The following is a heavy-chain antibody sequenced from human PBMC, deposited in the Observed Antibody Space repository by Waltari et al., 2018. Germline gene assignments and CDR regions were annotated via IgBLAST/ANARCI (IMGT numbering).Heavy chain of an antibody. V-gene: IGHV3-21*02. CDR2: ISSTSDYL. CDR1: GFTFRDYS. CDR3: TRQDDEALDF. Sequence: EVQLMESGGGLVKPGGSLRLSCVASGFTFRDYSMVWVRQAPGKGLDWVSSISSTSDYLYYPDSVRGRFTSSRDNLRKSLYLQMNSLTAEDTAMYYCTRQDDEALDFWGQGTMVTVSS. J-gene: IGHJ3*01.